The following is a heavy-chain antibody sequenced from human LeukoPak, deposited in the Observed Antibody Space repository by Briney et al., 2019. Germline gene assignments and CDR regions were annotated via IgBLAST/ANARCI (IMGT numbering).Heavy chain of an antibody. CDR3: ARVYAPSGYGAYYFDF. Sequence: GGSLRLSCAASGFIFSDYYMSWIRQAPGKGLERVSYISSSSSYTNYADPVKGRFTISRDNAKNSLYLQMNSLRAEDTAVYYCARVYAPSGYGAYYFDFWGQGTLVTVSS. V-gene: IGHV3-11*06. CDR1: GFIFSDYY. J-gene: IGHJ4*02. D-gene: IGHD5-12*01. CDR2: ISSSSSYT.